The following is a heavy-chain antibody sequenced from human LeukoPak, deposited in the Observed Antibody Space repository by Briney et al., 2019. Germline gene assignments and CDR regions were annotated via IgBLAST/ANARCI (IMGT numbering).Heavy chain of an antibody. CDR1: GGSISSYY. CDR2: IYYGGSN. D-gene: IGHD6-19*01. V-gene: IGHV4-59*08. Sequence: TSETLSLTCTVSGGSISSYYWSWSRQPPGKGLEWIGYIYYGGSNNYNPSLKSRVTISVDTSKNQFSLKLSSVTAADTAVYYCARRGSSGWYNDYWGQGTLVTVSS. CDR3: ARRGSSGWYNDY. J-gene: IGHJ4*02.